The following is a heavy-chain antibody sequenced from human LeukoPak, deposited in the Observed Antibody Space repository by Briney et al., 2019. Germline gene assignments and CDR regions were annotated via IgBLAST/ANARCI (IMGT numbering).Heavy chain of an antibody. CDR1: GLDFSRHA. CDR2: ISSSSSYI. V-gene: IGHV3-21*01. CDR3: ARDTDYDILTGSFDY. Sequence: GGSLRLSCEASGLDFSRHAMTWVRQAPGKGLEWVSSISSSSSYIYYADSVKGRFTISRDNAKNSLYLQMNSLRAEDTAVYYCARDTDYDILTGSFDYWGQGTLVTVSS. J-gene: IGHJ4*02. D-gene: IGHD3-9*01.